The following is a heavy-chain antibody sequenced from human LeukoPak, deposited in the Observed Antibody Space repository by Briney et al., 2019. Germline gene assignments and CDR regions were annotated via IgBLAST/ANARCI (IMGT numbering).Heavy chain of an antibody. V-gene: IGHV3-23*01. Sequence: GGSLRLSCAASGFTFSSYAMSWVRQAPGKGLEWVSAISGSGGSTYYADSVKGRFTISRDNSKNTLYLQMNSLRAEDTAVYYCAKGQGGSGSYYKYAFDIWAKGQWSPSLQ. CDR2: ISGSGGST. D-gene: IGHD3-10*01. J-gene: IGHJ3*02. CDR1: GFTFSSYA. CDR3: AKGQGGSGSYYKYAFDI.